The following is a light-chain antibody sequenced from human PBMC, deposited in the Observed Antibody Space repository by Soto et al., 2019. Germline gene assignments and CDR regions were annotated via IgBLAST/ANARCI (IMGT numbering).Light chain of an antibody. Sequence: ETVLTQSPDTLSLSSGERATLSCRASQNIRNNYLAWYQQKPGQAPRFLIYDASSRATGIPDRFSGSGSGTDFTLTISRLEPEDFAVYYCQQYGETPLTFCGGTRVEIK. V-gene: IGKV3-20*01. CDR3: QQYGETPLT. CDR1: QNIRNNY. J-gene: IGKJ4*01. CDR2: DAS.